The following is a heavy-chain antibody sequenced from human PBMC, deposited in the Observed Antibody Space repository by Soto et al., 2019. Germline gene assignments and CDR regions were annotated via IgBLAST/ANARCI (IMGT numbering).Heavy chain of an antibody. CDR3: ARVGMDGSGSVSSARFDP. D-gene: IGHD3-10*01. V-gene: IGHV4-30-2*01. J-gene: IGHJ5*02. CDR1: GGSISSGGYS. Sequence: SGTLSLTCAVSGGSISSGGYSWSWIRQPPGKGLEWIGYIYHSGSTYYNPSLKSRVTISVDTSKNQFSLKLSSVTAADTAVYYCARVGMDGSGSVSSARFDPWGQGTLVTVSS. CDR2: IYHSGST.